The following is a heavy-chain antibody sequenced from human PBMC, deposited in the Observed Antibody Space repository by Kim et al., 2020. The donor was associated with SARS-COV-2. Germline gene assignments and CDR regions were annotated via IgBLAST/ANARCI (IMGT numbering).Heavy chain of an antibody. J-gene: IGHJ5*02. D-gene: IGHD4-17*01. Sequence: GGSLRLSCAASGFTFSSYGMHWVRQAPGKGLEWVAVIWYDGSNKYYADSVKGRFTISRDNSKNTLYLQMNSLRAEDTAVYYCARDLDPIYGGNSGLWFDPWGQGTLVTVSS. CDR2: IWYDGSNK. CDR1: GFTFSSYG. CDR3: ARDLDPIYGGNSGLWFDP. V-gene: IGHV3-33*08.